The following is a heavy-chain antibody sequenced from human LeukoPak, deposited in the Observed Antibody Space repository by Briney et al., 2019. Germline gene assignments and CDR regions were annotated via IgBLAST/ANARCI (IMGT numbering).Heavy chain of an antibody. CDR2: MNPNSGNT. D-gene: IGHD4-23*01. J-gene: IGHJ4*02. CDR3: ARVEGYGGNSNFDY. Sequence: ASVKVSCKASGYTFTSFDINWVRRATGQGLEWMGWMNPNSGNTAYAQSFQGRVTMTRTASINTAYMELSSLRPDDTAVYYCARVEGYGGNSNFDYWGQGTLVTVSS. V-gene: IGHV1-8*01. CDR1: GYTFTSFD.